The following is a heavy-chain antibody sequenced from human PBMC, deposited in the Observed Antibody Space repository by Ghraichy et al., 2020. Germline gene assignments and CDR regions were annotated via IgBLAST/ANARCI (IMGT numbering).Heavy chain of an antibody. J-gene: IGHJ4*02. CDR1: GFIFDDYT. CDR3: AKDNAGSFDY. Sequence: GGSLRLSCAASGFIFDDYTMHWVRQAPGKGLEWVSLISWDGGSTYYADSVKGRFTISRDNSKNSLYLQMNSLRTEDTALYYCAKDNAGSFDYWGQGTLVTVSS. D-gene: IGHD3-10*01. V-gene: IGHV3-43*01. CDR2: ISWDGGST.